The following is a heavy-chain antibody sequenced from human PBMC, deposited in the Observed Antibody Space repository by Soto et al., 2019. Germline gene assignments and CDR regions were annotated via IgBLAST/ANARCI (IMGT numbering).Heavy chain of an antibody. Sequence: SDTLSLTCAVYDWSFRGYYWSWIRQPTGKGLEWIGEINHSGSTNYNPSLKSRVTISVDTSKNQFSLKLSSVTAADTAVYYCARDEYSSSWYSNYYYYGMDVWXQGTTVT. CDR2: INHSGST. V-gene: IGHV4-34*01. J-gene: IGHJ6*02. CDR3: ARDEYSSSWYSNYYYYGMDV. D-gene: IGHD6-13*01. CDR1: DWSFRGYY.